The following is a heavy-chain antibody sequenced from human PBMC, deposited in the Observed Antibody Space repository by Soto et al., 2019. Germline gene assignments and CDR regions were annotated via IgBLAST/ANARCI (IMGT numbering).Heavy chain of an antibody. CDR1: GFTFSSYA. Sequence: VPLVESGGGVVQPGRSLRLSCAASGFTFSSYAMYWVRQAPGKGLEWVALISYDGSDKYYADSVKGRFTISRDNSKNTLNLQMNSLRAEDTAVYYCARSADVWGQGTTVIVSS. V-gene: IGHV3-30-3*01. CDR3: ARSADV. CDR2: ISYDGSDK. J-gene: IGHJ6*02.